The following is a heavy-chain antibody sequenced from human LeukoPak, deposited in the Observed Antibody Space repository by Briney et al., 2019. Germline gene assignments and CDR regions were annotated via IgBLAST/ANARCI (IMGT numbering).Heavy chain of an antibody. CDR1: GFTLSHYS. CDR2: IIDSGEIT. J-gene: IGHJ6*03. D-gene: IGHD3-16*01. CDR3: AKLGGQEVYNYYVGV. V-gene: IGHV3-23*01. Sequence: GGSLRLSCLASGFTLSHYSMSWVRQAAGKGLAWVSGIIDSGEITYYANSVKGRFTIYRDNSKNTLYLQMNSLRAEDTAVYYCAKLGGQEVYNYYVGVWGKGTTVAVSS.